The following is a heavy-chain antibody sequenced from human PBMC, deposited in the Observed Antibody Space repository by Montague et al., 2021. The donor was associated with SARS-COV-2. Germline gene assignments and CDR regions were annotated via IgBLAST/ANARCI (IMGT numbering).Heavy chain of an antibody. V-gene: IGHV4-59*01. CDR2: IYCSGST. CDR1: GGSISSYY. CDR3: ARGGIWGWQLLVRVYWYFDL. D-gene: IGHD6-13*01. J-gene: IGHJ2*01. Sequence: SETLSLTCTVSGGSISSYYWSWIRQPPGKGLEWIGYIYCSGSTNYNPSLKSRVTISVDTSKNQFSLKLSSVTAADTAVYYCARGGIWGWQLLVRVYWYFDLWGRGTLVTVSS.